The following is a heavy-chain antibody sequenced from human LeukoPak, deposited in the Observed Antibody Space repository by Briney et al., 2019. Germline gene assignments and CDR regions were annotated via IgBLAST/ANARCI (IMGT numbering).Heavy chain of an antibody. J-gene: IGHJ4*02. CDR2: INPSGGST. CDR3: AREGTNIYDSSGYYDY. V-gene: IGHV1-46*01. CDR1: GYTFTSYY. Sequence: ASVKVSCKASGYTFTSYYMHWVRQAPGQGPEWMGIINPSGGSTSYAQKFQGRVTMTRDTSTSTVYMELSSLRSEDTAVYYCAREGTNIYDSSGYYDYWGQGTLVTVSS. D-gene: IGHD3-22*01.